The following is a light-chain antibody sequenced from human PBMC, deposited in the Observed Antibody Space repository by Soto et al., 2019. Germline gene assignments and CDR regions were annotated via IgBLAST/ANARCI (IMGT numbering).Light chain of an antibody. CDR3: QKYNRTPRT. CDR2: EAS. V-gene: IGKV1-27*01. CDR1: QDISDH. J-gene: IGKJ1*01. Sequence: DIQMTQSPSSLSASVGDRVTITCRASQDISDHLAWYQHKPGKVPKLLIYEASTLQSGVPSRFSGGGSGTDFTLTISSLQPEDDATYYCQKYNRTPRTFGQGTKGELK.